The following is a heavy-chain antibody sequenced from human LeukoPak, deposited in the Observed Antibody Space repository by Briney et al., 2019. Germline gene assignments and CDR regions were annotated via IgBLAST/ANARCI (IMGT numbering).Heavy chain of an antibody. V-gene: IGHV3-74*01. CDR1: GFTLSSYW. Sequence: PGGSLRLSCAASGFTLSSYWMHWVRQAPGKGLEWVSHINTDGSNTDYADSVKGRFTISRDNAKNTLHLQMNSLRAEDTAVYYCARDGGYHPDYWGQGTLVTVSS. CDR2: INTDGSNT. J-gene: IGHJ4*02. CDR3: ARDGGYHPDY. D-gene: IGHD2-15*01.